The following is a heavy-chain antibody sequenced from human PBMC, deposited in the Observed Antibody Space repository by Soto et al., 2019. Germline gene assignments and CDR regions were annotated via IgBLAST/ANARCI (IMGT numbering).Heavy chain of an antibody. Sequence: GGSLRLSCAASGFTSSSYAMHWVRQAPGKGLEWVAVISYDGSNKYYADYVKGRFTISRDNSKNTLYLQMNSLRAEDTAVYYCARDGGVTGAYYYYYYGMDVWGQGTTVTVSS. V-gene: IGHV3-30-3*01. CDR3: ARDGGVTGAYYYYYYGMDV. D-gene: IGHD3-16*01. CDR2: ISYDGSNK. CDR1: GFTSSSYA. J-gene: IGHJ6*02.